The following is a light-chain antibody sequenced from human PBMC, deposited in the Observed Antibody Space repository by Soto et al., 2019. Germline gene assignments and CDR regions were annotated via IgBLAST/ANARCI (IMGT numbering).Light chain of an antibody. CDR3: QLNST. V-gene: IGKV1-39*01. J-gene: IGKJ1*01. CDR2: ATA. CDR1: QTISSY. Sequence: DIQMTQTPPSLSASVGDRVTITCRASQTISSYSNWYQQQPGKAPKLLIYATASLQSGVPSRFSGSRSGTDFSLTNSSLQPEDFATYYCQLNSTFGPGTKVEI.